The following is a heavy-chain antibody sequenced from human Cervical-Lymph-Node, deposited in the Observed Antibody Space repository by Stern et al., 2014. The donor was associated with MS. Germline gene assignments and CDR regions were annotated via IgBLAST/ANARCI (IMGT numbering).Heavy chain of an antibody. CDR3: ARRDCSGAVCYFDY. D-gene: IGHD2-15*01. CDR1: GFTFSDYY. CDR2: ISTSGSII. V-gene: IGHV3-11*01. J-gene: IGHJ4*02. Sequence: VQLVESGGGLVKPGGSLRLSCAASGFTFSDYYVSWIRQAPGKGLEWVSSISTSGSIIYSAAYVQGRFTISRDNAKNSLFLQMNSLSPDDTAVYYCARRDCSGAVCYFDYWGQGTLVTVSS.